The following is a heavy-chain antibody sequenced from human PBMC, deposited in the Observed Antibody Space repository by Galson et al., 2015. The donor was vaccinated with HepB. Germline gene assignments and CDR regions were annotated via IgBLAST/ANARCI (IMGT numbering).Heavy chain of an antibody. V-gene: IGHV3-64*01. CDR3: ARAFSYGGNSGVPPSGDDAFDI. D-gene: IGHD4-23*01. J-gene: IGHJ3*02. Sequence: SLRLSCAASGFTFSSYAMHWDRQAPGKGLEYVSAISSNGGSTYYANSVKGRFTISRDNSKNTLYLQMGSLRAEDMAVYYCARAFSYGGNSGVPPSGDDAFDIWGQGTMVTVSS. CDR2: ISSNGGST. CDR1: GFTFSSYA.